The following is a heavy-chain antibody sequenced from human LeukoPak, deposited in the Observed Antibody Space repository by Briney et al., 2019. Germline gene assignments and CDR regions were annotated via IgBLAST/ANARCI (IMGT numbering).Heavy chain of an antibody. V-gene: IGHV4-39*07. Sequence: SETLSLTCTVSGGSISSTSYYWGWIRQPPGKGLEWIGTIYYSGSTNYNPSLKSRVTISVDTSKNQFSLKLSSVTAADTAVYYCALVVVPAAMIGWFDPWGQGTLVTVSS. CDR1: GGSISSTSYY. D-gene: IGHD2-2*01. CDR2: IYYSGST. CDR3: ALVVVPAAMIGWFDP. J-gene: IGHJ5*02.